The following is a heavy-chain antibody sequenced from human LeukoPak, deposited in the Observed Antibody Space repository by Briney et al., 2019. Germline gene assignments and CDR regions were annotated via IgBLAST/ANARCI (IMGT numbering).Heavy chain of an antibody. J-gene: IGHJ4*02. V-gene: IGHV5-51*01. CDR2: IYPGDSDT. D-gene: IGHD3-9*01. CDR3: ARSYDSMGFDY. Sequence: GVSLKISCKASGYSFTTYWIGWVRHMPGEGLEWMGIIYPGDSDTRYSPSFQGQVTISADKSISTAYLQWSSLKASDTAMYYCARSYDSMGFDYWGQGTLVTASS. CDR1: GYSFTTYW.